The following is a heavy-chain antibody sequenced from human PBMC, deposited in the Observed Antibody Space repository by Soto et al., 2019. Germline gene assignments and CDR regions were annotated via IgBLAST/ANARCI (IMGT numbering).Heavy chain of an antibody. J-gene: IGHJ4*02. CDR2: IYYSGST. V-gene: IGHV4-59*01. CDR3: AGSTGDDYGDYGMTFDY. CDR1: GGSISYYY. Sequence: QVQLQESGPGLVKPSETLSLTCIVSGGSISYYYWSWIRQPPGKGLEWIGYIYYSGSTSYNPSLTGRVTISVDTSKHQFSLKLNSVTAADTAVYYCAGSTGDDYGDYGMTFDYWGPGILVTVSS. D-gene: IGHD4-17*01.